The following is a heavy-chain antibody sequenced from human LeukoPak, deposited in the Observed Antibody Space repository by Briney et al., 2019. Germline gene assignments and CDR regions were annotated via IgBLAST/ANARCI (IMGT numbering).Heavy chain of an antibody. CDR2: ISWNSGTI. V-gene: IGHV3-9*03. CDR1: GFNFDEYA. CDR3: AKGQKYYYYYYMDV. J-gene: IGHJ6*03. Sequence: PGGSLRLSCAASGFNFDEYAMHWVRQAPGKGLEWVSGISWNSGTIRYADSVKGRFTISRDNAKNSLYLEMNSLRAEDMGLYYCAKGQKYYYYYYMDVWGRGTKVSVSS.